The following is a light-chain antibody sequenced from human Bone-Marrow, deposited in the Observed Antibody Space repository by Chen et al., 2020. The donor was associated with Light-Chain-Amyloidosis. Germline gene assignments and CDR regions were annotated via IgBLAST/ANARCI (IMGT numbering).Light chain of an antibody. CDR2: DTS. CDR3: WLYYSGVRV. CDR1: TGVVTSGHY. V-gene: IGLV7-46*01. J-gene: IGLJ3*02. Sequence: QAVVTQEPSLTVSPGGTVTLTCGSSTGVVTSGHYPYWYQQKPGQAPRTLIYDTSNKHSWTPARFSGSLLGGHASLTLSGAQPEDDADYYWWLYYSGVRVFGAGTKLTVL.